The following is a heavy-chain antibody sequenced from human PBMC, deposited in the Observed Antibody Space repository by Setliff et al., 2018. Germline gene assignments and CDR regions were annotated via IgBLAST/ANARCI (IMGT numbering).Heavy chain of an antibody. V-gene: IGHV3-30*01. CDR2: ISYDGSHK. Sequence: GGSLRLSCAASGFTFSSYAMHWVRQAPGKGLEWVAVISYDGSHKYYADSVKGRFTISRDNSKNTLYLQMNSLRAEDTAVYYCAREGVVADAFDIWGQGTMVTVSS. J-gene: IGHJ3*02. D-gene: IGHD2-15*01. CDR1: GFTFSSYA. CDR3: AREGVVADAFDI.